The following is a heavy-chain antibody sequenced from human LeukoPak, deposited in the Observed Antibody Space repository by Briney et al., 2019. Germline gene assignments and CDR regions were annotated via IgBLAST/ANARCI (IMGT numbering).Heavy chain of an antibody. CDR2: INHSGST. D-gene: IGHD1-26*01. Sequence: TSETLSLTCAVYGGSFSGFYWSWIRQPPGKGLEWIGEINHSGSTNYNPSLKSRVTISVDTSKNQFSLKLSSVTAADTAVYYCATTTIRLGYWGQGTLVTVSS. CDR1: GGSFSGFY. V-gene: IGHV4-34*01. CDR3: ATTTIRLGY. J-gene: IGHJ4*02.